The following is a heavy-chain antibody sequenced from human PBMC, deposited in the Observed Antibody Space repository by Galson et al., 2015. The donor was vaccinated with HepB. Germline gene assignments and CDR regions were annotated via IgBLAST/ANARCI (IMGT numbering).Heavy chain of an antibody. CDR3: ARDTYYYDPDDAFDI. Sequence: SLRLSCAASGFTFSSYGMHWVRQAPGKGLEWVAVIWYDGSNKYYADSVKGRFTISRDNSKNTLYLQMNSLRAEDTAVYYCARDTYYYDPDDAFDIWGQGTMVTVSS. D-gene: IGHD3-22*01. V-gene: IGHV3-33*01. J-gene: IGHJ3*02. CDR1: GFTFSSYG. CDR2: IWYDGSNK.